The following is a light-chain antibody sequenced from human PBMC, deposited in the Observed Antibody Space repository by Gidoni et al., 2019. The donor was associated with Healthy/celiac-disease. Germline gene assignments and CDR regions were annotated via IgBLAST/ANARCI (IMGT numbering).Light chain of an antibody. J-gene: IGKJ2*01. CDR1: QSIRSY. V-gene: IGKV1-39*01. CDR2: AAS. CDR3: QQSYSTPPYT. Sequence: DIQMTQSPSSLSASVGDRVTITCRASQSIRSYLNWYQQKPGKAPKLLIYAASSLQSGVPSRFSGSGSGTDLTLTISSLQPEDFATYYCQQSYSTPPYTFGQGTKLEIK.